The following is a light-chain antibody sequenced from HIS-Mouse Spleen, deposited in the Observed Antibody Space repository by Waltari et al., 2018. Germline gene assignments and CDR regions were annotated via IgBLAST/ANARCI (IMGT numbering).Light chain of an antibody. Sequence: SYELTQPPSVSVSPGQTARITCSGDALPKKYAYWYQQKSGQAPVLVIYEDRKRPSGIPEGGAGSSSGTMATLTISGAQVEDEADYYCYSTDSSGNHRVFGGGTKLTVL. J-gene: IGLJ2*01. V-gene: IGLV3-10*01. CDR3: YSTDSSGNHRV. CDR1: ALPKKY. CDR2: EDR.